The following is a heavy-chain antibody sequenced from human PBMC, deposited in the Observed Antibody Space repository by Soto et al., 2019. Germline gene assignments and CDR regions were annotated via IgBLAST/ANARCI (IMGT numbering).Heavy chain of an antibody. D-gene: IGHD1-1*01. V-gene: IGHV1-2*04. J-gene: IGHJ6*02. CDR2: INPNSGGT. Sequence: QVQLVQSGAEVKKPGASVKVSCKASGYTFTGYYMHWVRQAPGQGLEWMGWINPNSGGTNYAQKFQGWVTMTRDTSISTAYMELGRLRSDDTAVYYCAVATSYYYYYGMDVWGQGTTVTVSS. CDR1: GYTFTGYY. CDR3: AVATSYYYYYGMDV.